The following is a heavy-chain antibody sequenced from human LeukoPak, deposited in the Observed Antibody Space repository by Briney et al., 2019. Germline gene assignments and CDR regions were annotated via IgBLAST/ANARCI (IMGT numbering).Heavy chain of an antibody. Sequence: PSETLSLTCTVSGGSVSSDSYYWSWIRQPPGKGLEWIGYIYYSGSTNYNPSLKSRVTISVDTSKNQFSLKLSSVTAADTAVYYCARGSGWYYWFDPWGQGTLVTVSS. J-gene: IGHJ5*02. CDR2: IYYSGST. CDR1: GGSVSSDSYY. CDR3: ARGSGWYYWFDP. D-gene: IGHD6-19*01. V-gene: IGHV4-61*01.